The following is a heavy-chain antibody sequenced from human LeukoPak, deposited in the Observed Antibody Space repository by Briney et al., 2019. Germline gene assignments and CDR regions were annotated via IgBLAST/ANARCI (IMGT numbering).Heavy chain of an antibody. CDR2: IYSDGNT. CDR1: GFTVTYSY. J-gene: IGHJ4*02. V-gene: IGHV3-66*01. Sequence: PGGSLRLSCAASGFTVTYSYMSWVRQAPGKELEWVSLIYSDGNTYYSDSVKGRFTISRDSSKNTLFLQMNSLRTDDTAVYYCARSRYDYIWGIDYWGQGTLVTISS. D-gene: IGHD3-16*01. CDR3: ARSRYDYIWGIDY.